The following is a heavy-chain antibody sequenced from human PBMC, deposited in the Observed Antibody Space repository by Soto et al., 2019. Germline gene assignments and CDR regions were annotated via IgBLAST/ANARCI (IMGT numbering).Heavy chain of an antibody. V-gene: IGHV3-23*01. J-gene: IGHJ3*02. CDR1: GFTFNTYS. CDR2: ITASGGTT. CDR3: AQCLQAYWNYDAQHI. D-gene: IGHD1-7*01. Sequence: EVKLLESGGGLVQPGGSLRLSCAASGFTFNTYSMSWVRQAPGKGLEWVAHITASGGTTYYADSVKGRFTISRDTSRNKLYLQMNSLRAEDTALSYCAQCLQAYWNYDAQHIWGQGTMVTVSS.